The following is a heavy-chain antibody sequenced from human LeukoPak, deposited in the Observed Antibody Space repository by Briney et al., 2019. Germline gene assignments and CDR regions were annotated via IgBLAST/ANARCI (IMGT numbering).Heavy chain of an antibody. CDR2: ISYDGSNK. Sequence: GGSLRLSCAASGINLSGYAMHWVRQAPGKGLEWVAIISYDGSNKNYADSVKGRLTISRDNSNNMLFLQLNSLRTDDTAVYFCATAYSSGWADYWGQGTLVTVSS. D-gene: IGHD6-19*01. CDR3: ATAYSSGWADY. V-gene: IGHV3-30*04. CDR1: GINLSGYA. J-gene: IGHJ4*02.